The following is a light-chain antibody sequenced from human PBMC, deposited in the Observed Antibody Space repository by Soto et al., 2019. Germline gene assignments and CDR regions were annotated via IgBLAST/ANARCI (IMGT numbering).Light chain of an antibody. V-gene: IGKV1-9*01. CDR3: QQLNSYPLT. Sequence: DIQLTQSPSFLSASVGDRVTITCRASQGISSYLDWYDQKPGKAPKLLIYTASTLQSAVPSRFSGSGSGTEFTLTISSLQPEDFATYYCQQLNSYPLTFGGVTKVEIK. CDR2: TAS. J-gene: IGKJ4*01. CDR1: QGISSY.